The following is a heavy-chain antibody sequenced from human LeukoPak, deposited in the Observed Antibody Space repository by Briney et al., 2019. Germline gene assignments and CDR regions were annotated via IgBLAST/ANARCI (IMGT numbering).Heavy chain of an antibody. Sequence: SETLSLTCTVSGYSISSGYYWGWIRQPPGKGLEWIGNIFHSGDTQYNPSLQSRVTLSVDTSKNQFSLNLSSVTAADTAVYYCARELSLGVYYYYYMDVWGKGATVTVSS. CDR3: ARELSLGVYYYYYMDV. CDR1: GYSISSGYY. CDR2: IFHSGDT. J-gene: IGHJ6*03. V-gene: IGHV4-38-2*02.